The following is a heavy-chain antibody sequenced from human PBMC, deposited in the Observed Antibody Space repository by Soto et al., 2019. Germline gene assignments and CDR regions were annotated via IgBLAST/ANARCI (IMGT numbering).Heavy chain of an antibody. V-gene: IGHV3-7*01. CDR2: IKQDGSEK. J-gene: IGHJ4*02. CDR3: ARDQNWNYSPFDY. D-gene: IGHD1-7*01. CDR1: GFTFSSYW. Sequence: GGSLRLSCAASGFTFSSYWMSWVRQAPGKGLEWVANIKQDGSEKYYVDSVKGRFTISRDNAKNSLYLQMNSLRAEDTAVYYCARDQNWNYSPFDYWGQGTLVTVSS.